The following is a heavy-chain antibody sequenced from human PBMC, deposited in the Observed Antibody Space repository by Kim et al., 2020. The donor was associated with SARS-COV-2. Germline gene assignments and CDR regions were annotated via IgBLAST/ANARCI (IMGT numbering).Heavy chain of an antibody. D-gene: IGHD6-6*01. J-gene: IGHJ6*02. CDR3: AKLLSSSSRFTNYYYGMDV. Sequence: RVTISRDNAKNSLYLQMNSLRAEDTAVYYCAKLLSSSSRFTNYYYGMDVWGQGATVTVSS. V-gene: IGHV3-11*06.